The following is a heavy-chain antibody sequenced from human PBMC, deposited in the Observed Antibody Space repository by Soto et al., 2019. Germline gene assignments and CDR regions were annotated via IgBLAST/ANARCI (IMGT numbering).Heavy chain of an antibody. J-gene: IGHJ4*02. CDR2: MSYSGST. CDR1: GGSISSGGYS. D-gene: IGHD3-9*01. V-gene: IGHV4-30-2*03. Sequence: SETLSLTCAVSGGSISSGGYSWSWIRQPPEKGLEWIGSMSYSGSTYYNPTLKSRLIISVDTSKSQFSLKLSSVTAADTAVYYCVGFWPPPYSDALTDYTDAFDYWGQGTLVTVSS. CDR3: VGFWPPPYSDALTDYTDAFDY.